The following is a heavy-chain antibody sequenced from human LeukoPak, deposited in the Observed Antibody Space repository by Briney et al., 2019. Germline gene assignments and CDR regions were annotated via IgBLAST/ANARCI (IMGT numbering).Heavy chain of an antibody. CDR2: ISASGGTT. CDR3: AKDPTDSDSSGQTYFDY. D-gene: IGHD3-22*01. V-gene: IGHV3-23*01. J-gene: IGHJ4*02. CDR1: GFTFSSCA. Sequence: PPGGSLRLSCAASGFTFSSCAMSWVRQAPGKGLEWVSGISASGGTTYYADSVKGRFTISRDNSKNTLVLQLNSLRAEDTAVYYCAKDPTDSDSSGQTYFDYWGQGTLVTVSS.